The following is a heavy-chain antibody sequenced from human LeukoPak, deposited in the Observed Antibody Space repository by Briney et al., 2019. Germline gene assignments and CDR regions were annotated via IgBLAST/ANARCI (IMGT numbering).Heavy chain of an antibody. CDR2: IIPIFGTA. CDR1: GGTFSSYA. J-gene: IGHJ4*02. D-gene: IGHD6-19*01. Sequence: ASVNVSCKASGGTFSSYAISWVRQAPGQGLEWMGGIIPIFGTANYAQKFQGRVTITADESTSTAYMELSSLRSEDTAVYYCAAAYSSGWYSNYWGQGTLVTVSS. V-gene: IGHV1-69*13. CDR3: AAAYSSGWYSNY.